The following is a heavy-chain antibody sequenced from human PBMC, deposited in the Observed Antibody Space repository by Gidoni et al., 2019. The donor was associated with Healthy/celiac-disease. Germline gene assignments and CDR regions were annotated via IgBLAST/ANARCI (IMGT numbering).Heavy chain of an antibody. J-gene: IGHJ5*02. Sequence: QVQLVQSGAEVKKPGASVKVSCKAAGYTFTSYDINWGRQATGQGLEWMGWMNPNSGNKGYAQKFQGRVTMTRNTSISTAYMELSSLRSEDTAVYYCARGAPIFGVVIRRFDPWGQGTLVTVSS. V-gene: IGHV1-8*01. D-gene: IGHD3-3*01. CDR2: MNPNSGNK. CDR3: ARGAPIFGVVIRRFDP. CDR1: GYTFTSYD.